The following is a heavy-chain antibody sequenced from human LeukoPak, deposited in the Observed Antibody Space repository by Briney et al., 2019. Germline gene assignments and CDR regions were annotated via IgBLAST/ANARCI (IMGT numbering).Heavy chain of an antibody. CDR2: INPNSGGT. D-gene: IGHD3-3*01. V-gene: IGHV1-2*02. Sequence: ASVKVSCKTSGYTFTAYYMHWVRQAPGQGLEWMGWINPNSGGTNYAQKFQDRVTMTRDTSTSTAYMELSSLRSEDTAVYYCAAGYYDFWSGYYTGEDWGQGTLVTVSS. CDR1: GYTFTAYY. J-gene: IGHJ4*02. CDR3: AAGYYDFWSGYYTGED.